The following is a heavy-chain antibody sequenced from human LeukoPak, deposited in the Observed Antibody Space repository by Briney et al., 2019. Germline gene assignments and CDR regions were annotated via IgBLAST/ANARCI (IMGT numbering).Heavy chain of an antibody. CDR3: AKGLGVRYFDWLSSDRSNRPDYFDY. CDR2: ISSSGSGGST. V-gene: IGHV3-23*01. CDR1: GFTFSSYE. Sequence: GGSLRLSCAASGFTFSSYEMNWVRQAPGKGLEWVSYISSSGSGGSTYYADSVKGRFTISRDNSKNTLYLQMNSLRAEDTAVYYCAKGLGVRYFDWLSSDRSNRPDYFDYWGQGTLVTVSS. D-gene: IGHD3-9*01. J-gene: IGHJ4*02.